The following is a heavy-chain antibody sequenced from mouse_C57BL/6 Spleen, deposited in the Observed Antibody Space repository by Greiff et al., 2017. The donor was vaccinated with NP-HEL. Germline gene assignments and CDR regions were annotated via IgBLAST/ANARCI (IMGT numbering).Heavy chain of an antibody. Sequence: EVQLQQSVAELVRPGASVKLSCTASGFNIKNTYMHWVKQRPEQGLEWIGRIDPANGNTKYAPKFQGKATITADTSSNTAYLQLSSLTSEDTAIYYCARKLVDYYGSSYSYWYFDVWGTGTTVTVSS. D-gene: IGHD1-1*01. CDR3: ARKLVDYYGSSYSYWYFDV. CDR1: GFNIKNTY. V-gene: IGHV14-3*01. J-gene: IGHJ1*03. CDR2: IDPANGNT.